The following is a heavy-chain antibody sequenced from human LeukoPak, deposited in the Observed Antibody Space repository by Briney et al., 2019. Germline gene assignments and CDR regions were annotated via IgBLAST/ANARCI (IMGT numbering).Heavy chain of an antibody. D-gene: IGHD1/OR15-1a*01. J-gene: IGHJ4*02. CDR2: IKTKADGPA. CDR1: GFAVNDNY. V-gene: IGHV3-15*07. CDR3: VWNSTWDKRFYLDQ. Sequence: PGGSLRLSCAASGFAVNDNYMGWVRQAPGKGLEWVARIKTKADGPAEYATPVKGRFAISRDDSQSMVYLQMSSLRSDDTAVYYCVWNSTWDKRFYLDQWGQGTLVTVSS.